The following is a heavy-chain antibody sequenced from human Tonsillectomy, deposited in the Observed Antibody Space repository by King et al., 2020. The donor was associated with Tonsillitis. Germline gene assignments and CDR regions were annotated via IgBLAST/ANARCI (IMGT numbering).Heavy chain of an antibody. CDR3: ARSFGTTSRGFDL. J-gene: IGHJ3*01. Sequence: VQLVQSGAEVKKPGASVQVSCRASGTTFSSYDINWVRQATGQGLEWMGWMNPNSGNTGFAQKFQGRVTMTRDTSISTAYMELSSLRSEDTAVYYCARSFGTTSRGFDLWGQGTMVTVSS. CDR1: GTTFSSYD. V-gene: IGHV1-8*01. D-gene: IGHD3-10*01. CDR2: MNPNSGNT.